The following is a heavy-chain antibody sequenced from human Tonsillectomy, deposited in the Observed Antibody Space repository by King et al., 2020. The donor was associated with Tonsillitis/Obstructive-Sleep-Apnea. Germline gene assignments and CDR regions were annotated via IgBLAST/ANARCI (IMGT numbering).Heavy chain of an antibody. J-gene: IGHJ4*02. Sequence: VQLVESGGGLVQPGGSLRLSCAASGFTFSSYEMNWVRQAPGKELEWVSYISSSGSTIYYADSVKGRFTISRDNAKNSLYLQMNSLRAEDTAVYYCASRVVINDPPVFDYWGQGTLVTVSS. CDR3: ASRVVINDPPVFDY. CDR1: GFTFSSYE. V-gene: IGHV3-48*03. D-gene: IGHD3-22*01. CDR2: ISSSGSTI.